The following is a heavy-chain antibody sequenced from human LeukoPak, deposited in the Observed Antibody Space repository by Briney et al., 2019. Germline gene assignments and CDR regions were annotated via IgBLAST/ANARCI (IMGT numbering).Heavy chain of an antibody. J-gene: IGHJ6*02. CDR3: ARDFLSGYDGGYYYYGMDV. CDR2: ISSSSSYI. CDR1: GFTFSSYS. V-gene: IGHV3-21*01. D-gene: IGHD5-12*01. Sequence: GGSLRLSCAASGFTFSSYSMNWVRQAPGKGLEWVSSISSSSSYIYYADSVKDRFTISRDNAKNSLYLQMNSLRAENTAVYYCARDFLSGYDGGYYYYGMDVWGQGTTVTVSS.